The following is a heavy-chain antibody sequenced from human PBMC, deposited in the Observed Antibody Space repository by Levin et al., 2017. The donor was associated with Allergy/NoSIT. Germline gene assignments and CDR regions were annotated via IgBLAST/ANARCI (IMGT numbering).Heavy chain of an antibody. CDR1: GVSISSGGYY. CDR3: ARDIGLRLGELSLILDY. D-gene: IGHD3-16*02. J-gene: IGHJ4*02. Sequence: PSETLSLTCAVSGVSISSGGYYWSWIRQHPGKGLEWIGYTYYSGRTYYNPSLKSRVTISVDTSKNQFSLKLSSVTAADTAVYYCARDIGLRLGELSLILDYWGQGTLVTVSS. V-gene: IGHV4-31*11. CDR2: TYYSGRT.